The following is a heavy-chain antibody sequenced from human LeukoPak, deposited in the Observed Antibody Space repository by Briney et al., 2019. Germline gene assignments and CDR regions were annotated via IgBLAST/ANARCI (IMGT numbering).Heavy chain of an antibody. CDR2: INHSGST. CDR3: ARSQWLVALDY. Sequence: GSLRLSCAASGFTFNSYAMSWIRQPPGKGLEWIGEINHSGSTNYSPSLKSRVTISVDTSKNQFSLKLSSVTAADTAVYYCARSQWLVALDYWGQGTLVTVSS. J-gene: IGHJ4*02. CDR1: GFTFNSYA. V-gene: IGHV4-34*01. D-gene: IGHD6-19*01.